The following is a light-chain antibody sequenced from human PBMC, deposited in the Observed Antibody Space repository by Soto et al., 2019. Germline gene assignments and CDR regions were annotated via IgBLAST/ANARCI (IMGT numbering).Light chain of an antibody. Sequence: EIVLTQSPGSLSLSPGERATLSCRASQSVSSSYLAWYQQRPGQAPRLLIFGASYRATGIPDRFSGSGSGTDFTLTISRLEPEDFAVYYCQHYSSSPPEFTFGPGTKGDSK. CDR1: QSVSSSY. J-gene: IGKJ3*01. V-gene: IGKV3-20*01. CDR3: QHYSSSPPEFT. CDR2: GAS.